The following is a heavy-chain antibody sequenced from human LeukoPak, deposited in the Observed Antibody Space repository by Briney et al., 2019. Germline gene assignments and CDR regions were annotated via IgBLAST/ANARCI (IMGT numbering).Heavy chain of an antibody. V-gene: IGHV4-59*01. Sequence: SETLSLTCTVSGGSISTYYWSWIRQPPGKGLEWIGYIYYSGSTNYNPSLKSRVTISVDTSKNQFSLKLNSVTAADTAVYYCARLNKWLRYFDYWGQGTLVTVSS. CDR3: ARLNKWLRYFDY. CDR1: GGSISTYY. CDR2: IYYSGST. D-gene: IGHD5-12*01. J-gene: IGHJ4*02.